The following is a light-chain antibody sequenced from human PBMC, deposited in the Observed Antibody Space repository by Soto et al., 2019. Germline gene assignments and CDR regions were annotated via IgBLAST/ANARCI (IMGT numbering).Light chain of an antibody. Sequence: QSVLTQPASVSGSPGQSIAISFTGTRSDVGAYNYVSWYQQHPGKAPKLMISEVTNRPSGVSDRFSGSKSGNTASLTISGLQAEDEADYYCSSFTSRFTFVFGTGTKLTV. CDR1: RSDVGAYNY. CDR3: SSFTSRFTFV. V-gene: IGLV2-14*01. CDR2: EVT. J-gene: IGLJ1*01.